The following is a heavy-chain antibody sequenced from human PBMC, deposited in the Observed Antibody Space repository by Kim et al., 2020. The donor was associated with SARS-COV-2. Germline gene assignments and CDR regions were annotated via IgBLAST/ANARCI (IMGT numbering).Heavy chain of an antibody. Sequence: YAAPVKSRFTISREDSKNTQYRQRNSLKTEDTAVYYCTTDLETAMVSLDYWGQGTLVTVSS. J-gene: IGHJ4*02. CDR3: TTDLETAMVSLDY. D-gene: IGHD5-18*01. V-gene: IGHV3-15*01.